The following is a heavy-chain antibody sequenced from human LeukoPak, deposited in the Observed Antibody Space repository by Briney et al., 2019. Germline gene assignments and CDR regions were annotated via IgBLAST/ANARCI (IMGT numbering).Heavy chain of an antibody. CDR2: IGTAGDT. V-gene: IGHV3-13*01. CDR3: ARGIDGSGSPGDAFDI. D-gene: IGHD3-10*01. CDR1: GFTFSSYD. Sequence: PGGSLRLSCAASGFTFSSYDMHWVRQATGKGLEWVSAIGTAGDTYYPGSVKGRFTISRENAKNSLYLQMNSLRAGDTVVYYCARGIDGSGSPGDAFDIWGQGTMVTVSS. J-gene: IGHJ3*02.